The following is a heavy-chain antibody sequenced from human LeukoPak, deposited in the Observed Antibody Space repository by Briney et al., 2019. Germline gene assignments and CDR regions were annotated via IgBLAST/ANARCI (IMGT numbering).Heavy chain of an antibody. CDR2: ISGSGGST. Sequence: GGSLRLSCAASGFTFSSYAMSWVGQAPGKGLEWVSAISGSGGSTYYADSEKGRFTISRDNSKNTLYLQMNSLRAEDTAVYYCAKDMGIQLWLSDYWGQGTLVTVSS. D-gene: IGHD5-18*01. CDR3: AKDMGIQLWLSDY. J-gene: IGHJ4*02. CDR1: GFTFSSYA. V-gene: IGHV3-23*01.